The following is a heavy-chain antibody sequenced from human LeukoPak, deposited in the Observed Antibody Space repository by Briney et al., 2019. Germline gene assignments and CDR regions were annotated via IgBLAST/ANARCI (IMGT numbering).Heavy chain of an antibody. J-gene: IGHJ4*02. CDR1: GGSFSGYY. Sequence: SETLSLTCAVYGGSFSGYYWSWIRQPPGKGLEWIGEINHSGSTNYNPSLKSRVTISVDTSKNQFSLKLSSVTAADTTVYYCARGRVAGFDYWGQGTLVTVSS. V-gene: IGHV4-34*01. CDR2: INHSGST. CDR3: ARGRVAGFDY. D-gene: IGHD6-19*01.